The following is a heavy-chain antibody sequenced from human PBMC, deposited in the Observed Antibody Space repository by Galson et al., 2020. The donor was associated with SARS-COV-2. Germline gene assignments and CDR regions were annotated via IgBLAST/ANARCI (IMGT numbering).Heavy chain of an antibody. CDR1: GFSLSTSGVG. V-gene: IGHV2-5*02. CDR3: AHSLTGYYPPKNYFDY. D-gene: IGHD3-9*01. CDR2: IYWDDDK. J-gene: IGHJ4*02. Sequence: KMSGPTLVKPTQTLTLTCTFSGFSLSTSGVGVGWIRQPPGKALEWLALIYWDDDKRYSPSLKSRLTITKDTSKNQVVLTMTNMDPVDTATYYCAHSLTGYYPPKNYFDYWGQGTLVTVSS.